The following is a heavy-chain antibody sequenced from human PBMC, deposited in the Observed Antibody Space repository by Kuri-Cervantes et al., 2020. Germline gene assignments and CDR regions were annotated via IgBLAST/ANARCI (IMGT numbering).Heavy chain of an antibody. J-gene: IGHJ3*02. CDR2: ISYDGSNK. D-gene: IGHD1-1*01. CDR1: GFTFSSYG. CDR3: ARGVERSPDAFDI. Sequence: GESLKISCAASGFTFSSYGMHWVRQAPGKGLEWVAVISYDGSNKYYADSVKGRFTISRDNSKNTPYLQMNSLRDEGTAVYYCARGVERSPDAFDIWGQGTMVTVSS. V-gene: IGHV3-33*05.